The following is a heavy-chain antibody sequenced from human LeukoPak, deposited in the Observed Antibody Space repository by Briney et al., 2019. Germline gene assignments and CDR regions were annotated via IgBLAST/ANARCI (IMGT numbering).Heavy chain of an antibody. V-gene: IGHV3-21*01. CDR2: ISSSSTSR. D-gene: IGHD2-21*01. J-gene: IGHJ4*02. CDR1: GFLFSDFIDHS. CDR3: AREFSVEGNFDY. Sequence: PGGSLRLSCADSGFLFSDFIDHSMVWVRQAPGKGLEWVSYISSSSTSRSYADSVRGRFSISRDNAQRSLYLHMNSLRDEDTAVYYCAREFSVEGNFDYWGQGTLVIVSS.